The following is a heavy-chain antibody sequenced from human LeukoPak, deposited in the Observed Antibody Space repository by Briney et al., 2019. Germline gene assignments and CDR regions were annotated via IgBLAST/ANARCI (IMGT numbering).Heavy chain of an antibody. Sequence: PGGSLRLSCAASGFTFSSYEMNWVRQAPGKGLEWVSYISSSGSTIYYADSVKGRFTISRDNAKNSLYLQMNSLRAEDTAVYYCASLYDSSGLHFDYWGQGTLVTVSS. CDR3: ASLYDSSGLHFDY. J-gene: IGHJ4*02. D-gene: IGHD3-22*01. CDR1: GFTFSSYE. CDR2: ISSSGSTI. V-gene: IGHV3-48*03.